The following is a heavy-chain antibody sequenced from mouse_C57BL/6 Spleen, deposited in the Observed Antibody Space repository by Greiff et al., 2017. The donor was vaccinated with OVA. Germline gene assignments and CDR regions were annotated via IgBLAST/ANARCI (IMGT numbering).Heavy chain of an antibody. Sequence: QVQLKQSGAELVKPGASVKISCKASGYAFSSYWMNWVKQRPGKGLEWIGQIYPGDGDTNYNGKFKGKATLTADKSSSTAYMQLSSLTSEDSAVYFCARGVYDYLYYYAMDYWGQGTSVTVSS. CDR1: GYAFSSYW. J-gene: IGHJ4*01. CDR2: IYPGDGDT. CDR3: ARGVYDYLYYYAMDY. V-gene: IGHV1-80*01. D-gene: IGHD2-4*01.